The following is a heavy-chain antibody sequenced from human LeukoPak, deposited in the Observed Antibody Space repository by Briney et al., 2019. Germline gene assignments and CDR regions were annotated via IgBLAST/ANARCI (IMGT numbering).Heavy chain of an antibody. CDR2: IYYSGST. CDR3: AREDSSSWYQPPGYFQH. CDR1: GGSISCGDYY. J-gene: IGHJ1*01. Sequence: SETLSLTCTVSGGSISCGDYYWSWIRQPPGKGLEWIGYIYYSGSTYYNPSLKSRVTISVDTSKNQFSLKLSSVTAADTAVYYCAREDSSSWYQPPGYFQHWGQGTLVTVSS. D-gene: IGHD6-13*01. V-gene: IGHV4-30-4*08.